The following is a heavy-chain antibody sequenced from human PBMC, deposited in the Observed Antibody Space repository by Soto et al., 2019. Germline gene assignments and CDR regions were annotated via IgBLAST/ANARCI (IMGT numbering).Heavy chain of an antibody. CDR3: AKSPSSITIFGTGYGMDV. Sequence: PGGSMRLSCAASGFTFSSYAMSWIRQAPGKGLEWVSAISGSGGNTYNANSVKGRHTITRDNSKNTLYLQMNSLRAKDTAVYYCAKSPSSITIFGTGYGMDVWGQGTTVTVSS. CDR2: ISGSGGNT. D-gene: IGHD3-3*01. CDR1: GFTFSSYA. V-gene: IGHV3-23*01. J-gene: IGHJ6*02.